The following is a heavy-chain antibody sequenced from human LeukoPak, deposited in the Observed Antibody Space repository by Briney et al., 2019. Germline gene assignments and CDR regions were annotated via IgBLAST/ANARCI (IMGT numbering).Heavy chain of an antibody. CDR3: AKLDRVAPRVGGFDP. CDR2: ISGSGGST. V-gene: IGHV3-23*01. Sequence: GGSLRLSCAASGFTFSSYAMSWVRQAPGKGLEWVSAISGSGGSTYCADSVKGRFTISRDNSKNTLYLQMNSLRAEDTAVYYCAKLDRVAPRVGGFDPWGQGTLVTVSS. D-gene: IGHD1-1*01. CDR1: GFTFSSYA. J-gene: IGHJ5*02.